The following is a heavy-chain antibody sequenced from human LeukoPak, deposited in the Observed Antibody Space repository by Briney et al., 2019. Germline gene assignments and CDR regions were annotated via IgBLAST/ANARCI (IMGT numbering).Heavy chain of an antibody. CDR1: EFSFGSNY. Sequence: GGSLRLSCAASEFSFGSNYMTWVRQAPGKGLEWVSLIYSGGSTYYADSVKGRFTISRDNSKNTLYLQMNSLRVEDTAVYYCAKGYGTTGAASSNWFDPWGQGTLVTVSS. CDR2: IYSGGST. D-gene: IGHD1-1*01. CDR3: AKGYGTTGAASSNWFDP. V-gene: IGHV3-66*01. J-gene: IGHJ5*02.